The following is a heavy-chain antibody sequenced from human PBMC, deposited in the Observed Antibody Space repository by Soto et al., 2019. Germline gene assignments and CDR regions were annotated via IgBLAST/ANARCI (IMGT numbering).Heavy chain of an antibody. J-gene: IGHJ4*02. CDR1: GFTFDDYG. D-gene: IGHD1-1*01. CDR2: ISWDSSKI. Sequence: GGSLRLSCAASGFTFDDYGMHCVRQAPGKGLEWVSGISWDSSKIGYVDSVKGRFTISRDNAKNSLYLQMNSLRPEDTALYYCAKWKTGTSHWGQGTLVTVSS. CDR3: AKWKTGTSH. V-gene: IGHV3-9*01.